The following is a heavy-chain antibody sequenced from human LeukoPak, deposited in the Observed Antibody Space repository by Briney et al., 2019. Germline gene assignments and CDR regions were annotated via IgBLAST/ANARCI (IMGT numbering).Heavy chain of an antibody. J-gene: IGHJ4*02. CDR1: GGSITVYY. V-gene: IGHV4-59*13. CDR3: TRGATGPEY. D-gene: IGHD1-1*01. Sequence: SETLSLTCTVSGGSITVYYWSWVRQPPGKGLEWIGYIYSSGSTNYNPSLKSRVTISVDTSKNQFSLKLNSVTAADTAVYYCTRGATGPEYWGQGTLVTVSS. CDR2: IYSSGST.